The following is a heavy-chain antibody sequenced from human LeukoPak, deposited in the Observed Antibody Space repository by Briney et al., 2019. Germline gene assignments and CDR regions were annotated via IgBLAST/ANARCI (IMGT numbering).Heavy chain of an antibody. J-gene: IGHJ4*02. V-gene: IGHV3-21*01. D-gene: IGHD3-10*01. CDR3: ARGEVHYYGSGSDY. CDR1: GFTFSSYG. CDR2: ITSSSSYI. Sequence: GGSLRLSCAASGFTFSSYGMSWVRQAPGKGLEWVSSITSSSSYIYYADSVKGRFTISRHNAKNSLYLQMNSLRAEDTAVYYCARGEVHYYGSGSDYWGQGTLVTVSS.